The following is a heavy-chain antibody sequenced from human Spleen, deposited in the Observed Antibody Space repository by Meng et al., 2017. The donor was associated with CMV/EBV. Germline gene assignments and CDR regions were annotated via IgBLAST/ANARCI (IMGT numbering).Heavy chain of an antibody. D-gene: IGHD3-9*01. CDR3: AKDSTSDWFTSDYYGMDV. V-gene: IGHV3-23*01. CDR2: ITWSGGTT. CDR1: GFTFSSFA. J-gene: IGHJ6*02. Sequence: GGSVRLSCAASGFTFSSFAMSWVRQAPGKGLEWVSSITWSGGTTYADSVKGRLTTSRDNSKNTLYLQMNSLRAEDTAIYFCAKDSTSDWFTSDYYGMDVWGQGTTVTVSS.